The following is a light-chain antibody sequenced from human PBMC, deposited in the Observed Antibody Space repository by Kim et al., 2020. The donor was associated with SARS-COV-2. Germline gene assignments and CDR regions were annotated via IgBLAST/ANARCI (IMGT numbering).Light chain of an antibody. V-gene: IGLV9-49*01. Sequence: TLTCTLGRGYSNYKVDWYQQRPGKGPRFVMRVGTGGIVGYKGDGIPDRFSVLGSGLNRYLTIKNIQEEDESDYHCGADHGSGSNWVFGGGTQLTVL. CDR2: VGTGGIVG. CDR1: RGYSNYK. J-gene: IGLJ2*01. CDR3: GADHGSGSNWV.